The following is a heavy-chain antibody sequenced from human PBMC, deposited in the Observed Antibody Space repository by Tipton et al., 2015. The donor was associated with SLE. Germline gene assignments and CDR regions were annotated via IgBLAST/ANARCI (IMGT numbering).Heavy chain of an antibody. CDR2: ISAYTGNT. J-gene: IGHJ4*02. D-gene: IGHD6-19*01. CDR3: AIAVAGTLFFDY. CDR1: GYTFTSYG. V-gene: IGHV1-18*01. Sequence: QSGAEVKKPGASVKVSCKASGYTFTSYGISWVRQAPGQGLEWMGWISAYTGNTNYAQKLQDRVTMTTDTSTSTAYMELRSLRSEDTAVYYCAIAVAGTLFFDYWGQGALVTVSS.